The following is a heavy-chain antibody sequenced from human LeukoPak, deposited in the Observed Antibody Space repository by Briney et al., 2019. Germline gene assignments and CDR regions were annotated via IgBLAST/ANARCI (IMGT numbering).Heavy chain of an antibody. Sequence: GGSLRLSCAASGFTFSSYGMHWVRQAPGKGLEWVAVIWYDGSNQYYADSVKGRFNISRDNPKNTLYLQMNSLRAEDTAVYFCAKRGVVIRVIVVGFHKEAYYFDSWGQGALVTVSS. D-gene: IGHD2-15*01. V-gene: IGHV3-33*06. J-gene: IGHJ4*02. CDR1: GFTFSSYG. CDR3: AKRGVVIRVIVVGFHKEAYYFDS. CDR2: IWYDGSNQ.